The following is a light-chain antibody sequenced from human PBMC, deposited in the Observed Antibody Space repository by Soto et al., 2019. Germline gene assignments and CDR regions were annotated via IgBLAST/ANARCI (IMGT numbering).Light chain of an antibody. V-gene: IGKV3-20*01. CDR1: QSVSTSL. CDR3: QQYGNSMPST. Sequence: HCPGSKSSSPGEGPILVFTAIQSVSTSLFAWYQQTPGHAPRLLIYGAFSRATGIPERFSGSGSGTDFTLTISRLDPEDFAVYYCQQYGNSMPSTFGQGTRLEIK. J-gene: IGKJ5*01. CDR2: GAF.